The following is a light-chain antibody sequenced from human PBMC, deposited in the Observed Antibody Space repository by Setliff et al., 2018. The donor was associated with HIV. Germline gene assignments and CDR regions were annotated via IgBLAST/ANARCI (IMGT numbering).Light chain of an antibody. CDR2: AVN. Sequence: QSALTQPPSASGSLGQSVTISCTGTRSDVGGYNYVSWHQLQPGKAPRLIIYAVNKRPSWVSARFSASKSGNAASLTVSGLQAEDEADYYCSSYAGGDTYVFGSGTKVTVL. V-gene: IGLV2-8*01. CDR1: RSDVGGYNY. J-gene: IGLJ1*01. CDR3: SSYAGGDTYV.